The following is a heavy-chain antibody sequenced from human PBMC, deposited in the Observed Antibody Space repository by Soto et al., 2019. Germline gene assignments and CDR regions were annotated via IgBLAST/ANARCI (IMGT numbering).Heavy chain of an antibody. CDR2: INHSGST. V-gene: IGHV4-34*01. CDR1: GGSFSGYY. CDR3: AKGGIVVVTAILNYYYGMDV. D-gene: IGHD2-21*02. J-gene: IGHJ6*02. Sequence: SETLSLTCAVYGGSFSGYYWSWIRQPPGKGLEWIGEINHSGSTNYNPSLKSRVTISVDTSKNQFSLKLSSVTAADTAEYYCAKGGIVVVTAILNYYYGMDVWGQGTTVTVSS.